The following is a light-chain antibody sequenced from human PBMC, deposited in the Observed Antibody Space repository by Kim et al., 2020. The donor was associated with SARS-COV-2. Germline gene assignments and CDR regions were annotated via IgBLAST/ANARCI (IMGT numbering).Light chain of an antibody. CDR1: RAISIY. CDR3: HQVNSYPHT. J-gene: IGKJ2*01. CDR2: AAS. V-gene: IGKV1-9*01. Sequence: SASVGDRATITCRASRAISIYVAWYQQKPGKAPKLLIYAASTLQSGVPSRFSDSGSGTEFTLTISTLQTEESATYYCHQVNSYPHTFGQGTKLE.